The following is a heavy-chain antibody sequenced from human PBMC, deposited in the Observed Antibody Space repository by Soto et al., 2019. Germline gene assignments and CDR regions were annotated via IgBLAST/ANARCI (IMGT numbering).Heavy chain of an antibody. Sequence: ASVKVSCKASGYTFTNYYMHWVRQAPGQGLEWMGIINLSGGSTSYAQKFQGRVTMTRDTSTSTVYMELSSPRSEDTAVYYCGSRGQVLRYFDWRYYYGMDVWGQGTTVTV. CDR1: GYTFTNYY. J-gene: IGHJ6*02. V-gene: IGHV1-46*01. D-gene: IGHD3-9*01. CDR3: GSRGQVLRYFDWRYYYGMDV. CDR2: INLSGGST.